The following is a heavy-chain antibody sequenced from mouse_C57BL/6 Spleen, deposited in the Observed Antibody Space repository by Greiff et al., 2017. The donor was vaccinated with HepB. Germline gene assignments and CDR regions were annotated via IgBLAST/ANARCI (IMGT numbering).Heavy chain of an antibody. J-gene: IGHJ3*01. CDR1: GYTFTSYW. Sequence: VQLQQSGAELVRPGSSVKLSCKASGYTFTSYWMDWVKQRPGQGLEWIGNIYPSDSETHYNQKFKDKATLTVDKSSSTAYMQLSSLTSEDSAVYYCARSGYYGSSPAWCAYWGQGTLVTVSA. CDR3: ARSGYYGSSPAWCAY. V-gene: IGHV1-61*01. CDR2: IYPSDSET. D-gene: IGHD1-1*01.